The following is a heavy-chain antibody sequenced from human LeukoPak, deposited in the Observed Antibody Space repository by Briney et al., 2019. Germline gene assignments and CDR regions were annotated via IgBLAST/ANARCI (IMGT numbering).Heavy chain of an antibody. J-gene: IGHJ4*02. CDR3: ARNKITSFGDS. V-gene: IGHV1-18*01. CDR1: GYAFSNSG. CDR2: KIANNSYA. Sequence: ASVKVTCKASGYAFSNSGISWVRQPPAQGIEWIGWKIANNSYALYAQKLQGRVTMTTHTSKSTAYRELRSLRSDVTAVDYCARNKITSFGDSWGQGTLVTVSS. D-gene: IGHD2-2*01.